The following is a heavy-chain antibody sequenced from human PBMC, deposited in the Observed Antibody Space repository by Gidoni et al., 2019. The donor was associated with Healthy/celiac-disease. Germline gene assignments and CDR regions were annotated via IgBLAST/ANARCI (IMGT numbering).Heavy chain of an antibody. D-gene: IGHD1-1*01. CDR3: AKAWSRTDYYYYGMDV. Sequence: QVQLVASGGGVVQPGRSLRLSCAASGFTFSSYGMHWVRQAPGKGLEWVAVISYDGSNKYYADSVKGRFTISRDNSKNTLYLQMNSLRAEDTAVYYCAKAWSRTDYYYYGMDVWGQGTTVTVSS. J-gene: IGHJ6*02. V-gene: IGHV3-30*18. CDR1: GFTFSSYG. CDR2: ISYDGSNK.